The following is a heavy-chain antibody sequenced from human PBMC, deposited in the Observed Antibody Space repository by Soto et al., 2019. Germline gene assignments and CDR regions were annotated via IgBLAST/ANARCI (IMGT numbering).Heavy chain of an antibody. CDR2: TYYRSKWYN. D-gene: IGHD1-20*01. CDR3: ARARVNWNYYYFYGMDV. CDR1: GDSVSSNSVT. Sequence: PQTLSLTCAISGDSVSSNSVTWNWIRQSPSRGLEWLGRTYYRSKWYNDYALSVKSRISINPDTSQNQFSLQLNSVTPEDTAVYYCARARVNWNYYYFYGMDVWGQGTTVTVSS. V-gene: IGHV6-1*01. J-gene: IGHJ6*02.